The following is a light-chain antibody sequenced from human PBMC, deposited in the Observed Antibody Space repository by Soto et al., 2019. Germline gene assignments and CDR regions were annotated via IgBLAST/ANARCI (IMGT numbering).Light chain of an antibody. J-gene: IGLJ3*02. CDR3: NSYTTSNTLV. V-gene: IGLV2-14*03. CDR2: DVS. Sequence: QSALTQPASVSGSPGQSVTISCTGTSSDIGLHDYVTWYQHHPGKAPKLLIYDVSDRPSGVSDRFSGSKSGDTASLTISGLQAEDEADYYCNSYTTSNTLVFGGGTKLTVL. CDR1: SSDIGLHDY.